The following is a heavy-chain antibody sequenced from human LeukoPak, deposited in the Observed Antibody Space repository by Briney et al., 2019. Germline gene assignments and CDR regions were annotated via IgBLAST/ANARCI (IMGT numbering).Heavy chain of an antibody. V-gene: IGHV4-34*01. D-gene: IGHD3-3*01. Sequence: SETLSLTCAVYGGSFSGYYWSWLRQPPGKGLEWIGEINHSGSTNYNPSLKSRVTISVDTSKNQFSLKLSSVTAADTAVYYCARGSPLTIFGVVRLKNWFDPWGQGTLVTVSS. CDR3: ARGSPLTIFGVVRLKNWFDP. CDR2: INHSGST. CDR1: GGSFSGYY. J-gene: IGHJ5*02.